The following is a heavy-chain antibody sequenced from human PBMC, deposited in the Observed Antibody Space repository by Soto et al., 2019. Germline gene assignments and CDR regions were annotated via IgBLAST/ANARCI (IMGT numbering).Heavy chain of an antibody. CDR3: ARDVAPIVARYYGMDV. CDR2: IYHSGST. V-gene: IGHV4-4*02. Sequence: QVQLQESGPGLVKPSGTLSLTCAVSGGSISSSNWWSWVRQPPGKGLEWIGEIYHSGSTNYNPSLKSRVTISADKSKTQFSLKLSSVTAADTAVYYCARDVAPIVARYYGMDVWGQGTTVTVSS. CDR1: GGSISSSNW. D-gene: IGHD5-12*01. J-gene: IGHJ6*02.